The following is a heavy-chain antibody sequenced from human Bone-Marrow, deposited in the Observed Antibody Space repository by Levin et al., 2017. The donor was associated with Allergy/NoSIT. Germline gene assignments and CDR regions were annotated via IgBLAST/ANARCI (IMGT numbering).Heavy chain of an antibody. Sequence: PGGSLRLSCAASGFNFSKHAMHWVRQAPGKGLEYISSISSFGGSIYYADSVKGRFTISRDNSKNTVYLQMDSLRAEDMAVYYCASGSRDCSGVSCYLKYWGQGALVSVSS. CDR2: ISSFGGSI. J-gene: IGHJ4*02. CDR3: ASGSRDCSGVSCYLKY. CDR1: GFNFSKHA. D-gene: IGHD2-15*01. V-gene: IGHV3-64*02.